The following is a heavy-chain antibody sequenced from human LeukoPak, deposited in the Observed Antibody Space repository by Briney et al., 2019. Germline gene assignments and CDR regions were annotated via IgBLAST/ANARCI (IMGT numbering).Heavy chain of an antibody. J-gene: IGHJ2*01. CDR2: LYSGSDT. Sequence: GGSLTLSCAASGFSVSLEYMNWVRQAPGKGLEWVSILYSGSDTYYADSVKGRFTISRDNSKNMLFLHMTNLRADDTAVYYCARVGDHFHWYLDLWGRGTLVTVSS. V-gene: IGHV3-53*01. CDR3: ARVGDHFHWYLDL. D-gene: IGHD2-21*01. CDR1: GFSVSLEY.